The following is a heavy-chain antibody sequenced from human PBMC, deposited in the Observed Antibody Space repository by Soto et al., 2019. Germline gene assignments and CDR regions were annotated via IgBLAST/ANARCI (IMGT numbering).Heavy chain of an antibody. Sequence: GESLKISCQASGFSFTSYWLTWVRQMPGRGLEWMARIDPSDSSTNYSPSFRGHVTISADRSINTAYLQWSSLKASDTAIYYCARGVKMATPHRYDFDNRGQAALVPVSS. V-gene: IGHV5-10-1*01. J-gene: IGHJ4*02. CDR3: ARGVKMATPHRYDFDN. CDR1: GFSFTSYW. D-gene: IGHD5-12*01. CDR2: IDPSDSST.